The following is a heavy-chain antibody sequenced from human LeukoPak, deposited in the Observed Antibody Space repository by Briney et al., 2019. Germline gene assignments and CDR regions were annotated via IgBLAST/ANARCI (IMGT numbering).Heavy chain of an antibody. Sequence: ASAKVSCKASGYTFTGYYIHWVRQAPGQGLEWMGWINPNSGGTNYAQKFQGRVTMTRDTSISTAYMELSRLRSDDTAVYYCARLRFLESYGMDVWGQGTTVTVSS. CDR2: INPNSGGT. D-gene: IGHD3-3*01. CDR1: GYTFTGYY. V-gene: IGHV1-2*02. J-gene: IGHJ6*02. CDR3: ARLRFLESYGMDV.